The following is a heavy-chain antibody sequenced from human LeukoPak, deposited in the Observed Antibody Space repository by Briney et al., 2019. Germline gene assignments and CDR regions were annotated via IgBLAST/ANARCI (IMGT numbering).Heavy chain of an antibody. CDR2: MNPNSGNT. J-gene: IGHJ1*01. V-gene: IGHV1-8*01. D-gene: IGHD2-21*02. CDR1: GYPFSSHD. CDR3: VRGDNVVSTAMLLLRY. Sequence: ASVKVSCKASGYPFSSHDINWVRQVPGHGLEWLGWMNPNSGNTGYAQKFQGRVAMTRDSSIGTAYLELSSLSSDDTAVYYCVRGDNVVSTAMLLLRYWGQGTLVAVSS.